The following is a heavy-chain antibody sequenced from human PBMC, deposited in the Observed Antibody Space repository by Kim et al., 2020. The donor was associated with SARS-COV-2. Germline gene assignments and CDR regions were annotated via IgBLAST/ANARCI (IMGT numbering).Heavy chain of an antibody. J-gene: IGHJ4*02. Sequence: KGRFTISRDNAKNSLYLQMNSLRAEDTAVYYCARSPLYYYDSSGYDVDYWGQGTLVTVSS. D-gene: IGHD3-22*01. CDR3: ARSPLYYYDSSGYDVDY. V-gene: IGHV3-7*04.